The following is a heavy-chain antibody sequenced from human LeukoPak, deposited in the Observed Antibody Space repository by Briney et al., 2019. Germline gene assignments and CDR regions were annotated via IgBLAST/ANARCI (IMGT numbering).Heavy chain of an antibody. CDR1: RFTFSRYA. J-gene: IGHJ4*02. V-gene: IGHV3-23*01. CDR3: AKNPQYYYDSSGFFEY. Sequence: PGGSLRLSCAASRFTFSRYAMNWARQAPGKGLEWVSAISGSGGSTYYADSVKGRFTISRDNSKNTLYLQMNSLRVEATAVYYCAKNPQYYYDSSGFFEYWGQGTLVTVSS. D-gene: IGHD3-22*01. CDR2: ISGSGGST.